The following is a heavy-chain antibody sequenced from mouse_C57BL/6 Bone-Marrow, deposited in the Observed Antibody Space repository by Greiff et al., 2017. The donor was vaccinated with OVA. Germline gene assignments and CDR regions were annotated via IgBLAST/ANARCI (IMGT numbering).Heavy chain of an antibody. D-gene: IGHD2-3*01. CDR2: INPSTGGT. CDR1: GYSFTGYY. Sequence: EVKVEESGPELVKPGASVKISCKASGYSFTGYYMNWVKQSPEKSLEWIGEINPSTGGTTYNQKFKAKATLTVDKSSSTAYMQLKSLTSEDSAVYYCARRNDGYSWFAYWGQGTLVTVSA. CDR3: ARRNDGYSWFAY. J-gene: IGHJ3*01. V-gene: IGHV1-42*01.